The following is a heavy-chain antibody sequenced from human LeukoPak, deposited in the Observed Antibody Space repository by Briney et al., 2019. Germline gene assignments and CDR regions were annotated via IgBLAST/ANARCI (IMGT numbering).Heavy chain of an antibody. CDR2: ISYDGSYK. J-gene: IGHJ4*02. V-gene: IGHV3-30*18. CDR1: GFTFSGYG. Sequence: GGSLRLSCAASGFTFSGYGMHWVRQAPGKGLEWVAVISYDGSYKYYGDSVKGRFTISRDNSKNTLYLQINSLRAEDTAVCYCAKEPQWERQDMTYYFDYWGQGALVTVSS. D-gene: IGHD1-26*01. CDR3: AKEPQWERQDMTYYFDY.